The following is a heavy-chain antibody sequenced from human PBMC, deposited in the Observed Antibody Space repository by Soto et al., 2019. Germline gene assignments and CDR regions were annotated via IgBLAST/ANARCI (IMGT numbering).Heavy chain of an antibody. Sequence: QIQLVQSAAEVKKPGASVKVSCKTSGYTFVSYGISWVRQAPGQGLEWMGWISPYNGNTNFAQRFRGRVTLTTDTSTDIVYMDLGSVKSDDTAVYYCARDQNFFDSSGYYDHWGQGTLITVSS. CDR1: GYTFVSYG. D-gene: IGHD3-22*01. CDR3: ARDQNFFDSSGYYDH. CDR2: ISPYNGNT. V-gene: IGHV1-18*04. J-gene: IGHJ5*02.